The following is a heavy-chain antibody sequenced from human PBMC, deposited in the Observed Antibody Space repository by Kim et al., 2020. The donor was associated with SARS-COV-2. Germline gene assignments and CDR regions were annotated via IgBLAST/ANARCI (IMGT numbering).Heavy chain of an antibody. CDR2: ISSSSTTI. CDR1: GFTFGTYD. V-gene: IGHV3-48*02. J-gene: IGHJ4*02. CDR3: ARRAGGSSMTQADY. D-gene: IGHD2-8*02. Sequence: GGSLRLSCAASGFTFGTYDMNWVRQAPGKGLEWISFISSSSTTIYYADSVKGRFTISRDNAKNSLYLQMNSLRDEDTAVYYCARRAGGSSMTQADYWGQGTQVTVSS.